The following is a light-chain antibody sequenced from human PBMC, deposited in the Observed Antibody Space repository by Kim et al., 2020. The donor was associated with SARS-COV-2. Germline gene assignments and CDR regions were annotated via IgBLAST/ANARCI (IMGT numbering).Light chain of an antibody. CDR1: QSVSRRY. V-gene: IGKV3-20*01. J-gene: IGKJ2*01. CDR2: GTY. Sequence: LSRGERPPLSGGPCQSVSRRYLAWYQQNPGQAPSLLLYGTYNRATDITDRFSGCGSETDFTLTITRLAPEDFAVYYCQQYGTSPYTFGQGTKLE. CDR3: QQYGTSPYT.